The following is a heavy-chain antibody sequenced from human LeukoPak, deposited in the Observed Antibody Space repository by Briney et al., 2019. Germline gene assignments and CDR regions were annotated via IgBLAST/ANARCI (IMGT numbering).Heavy chain of an antibody. CDR3: ARVVQVAPPDWFDP. Sequence: SETLSLTYAVYGGSFSGYYWSWIRQPPGKGLEWIVEINHSGRTNYNPSLKSRVPISVDTSKNQFSLKLSSVTAADTAVYYCARVVQVAPPDWFDPWGQGTLVTVSS. J-gene: IGHJ5*02. CDR1: GGSFSGYY. CDR2: INHSGRT. D-gene: IGHD3-10*01. V-gene: IGHV4-34*01.